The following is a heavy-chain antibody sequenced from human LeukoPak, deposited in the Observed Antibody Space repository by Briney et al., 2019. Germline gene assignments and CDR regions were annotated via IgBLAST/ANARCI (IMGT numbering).Heavy chain of an antibody. D-gene: IGHD4-23*01. J-gene: IGHJ4*02. Sequence: GGSLRLSCAASGFTFSSYEMNWVRQAPGKGLEWVSYISSSGTTKYYADSVQGRFTISRDNAKNSLYLQMNSLRAEDTAVYYCARDGDYGGYFDYWGQGTLATVSS. CDR3: ARDGDYGGYFDY. CDR2: ISSSGTTK. V-gene: IGHV3-48*03. CDR1: GFTFSSYE.